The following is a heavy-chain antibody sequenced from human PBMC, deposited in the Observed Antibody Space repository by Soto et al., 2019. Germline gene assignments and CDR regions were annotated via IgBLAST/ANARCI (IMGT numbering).Heavy chain of an antibody. CDR2: IKQDGSEK. V-gene: IGHV3-7*01. CDR3: ARDRRYYDSGDYYYYFDY. Sequence: PVATPRLSFEATGYSFSRYSMTSVRQAPLKVPEWVANIKQDGSEKYYVDSAKGRFTISRDNAKSSLYLQMNSLRAEDTAVYYFARDRRYYDSGDYYYYFDYWGQGILVPVSS. CDR1: GYSFSRYS. D-gene: IGHD3-22*01. J-gene: IGHJ4*02.